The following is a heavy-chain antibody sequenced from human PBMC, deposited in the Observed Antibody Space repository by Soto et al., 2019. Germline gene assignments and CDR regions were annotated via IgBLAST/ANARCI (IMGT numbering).Heavy chain of an antibody. CDR2: IIPIFGTA. Sequence: SVKVSCKASGGTFSSYAISWVRQAPGQGLEWMGGIIPIFGTANYAQKFQGRVTITADESTSTAYMELSSLRSEDTAVYYCARRGYYDSSWVFGTNWFDPWGQGTLVTVSS. V-gene: IGHV1-69*13. CDR1: GGTFSSYA. J-gene: IGHJ5*02. CDR3: ARRGYYDSSWVFGTNWFDP. D-gene: IGHD3-22*01.